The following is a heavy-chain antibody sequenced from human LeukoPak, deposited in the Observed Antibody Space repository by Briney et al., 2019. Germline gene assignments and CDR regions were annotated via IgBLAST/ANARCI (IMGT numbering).Heavy chain of an antibody. CDR3: AKGSGSGVVRGVMYYFDY. Sequence: GGSLRLSCAASGFTFSSYGMSWVRQAPGKGLEWVSAISGSGGSTYYADSVKGRFTISRDNSKSTLYLQMNSLRAEDTAVYYCAKGSGSGVVRGVMYYFDYWGQGTLVTVSS. D-gene: IGHD3-10*01. J-gene: IGHJ4*02. CDR2: ISGSGGST. V-gene: IGHV3-23*01. CDR1: GFTFSSYG.